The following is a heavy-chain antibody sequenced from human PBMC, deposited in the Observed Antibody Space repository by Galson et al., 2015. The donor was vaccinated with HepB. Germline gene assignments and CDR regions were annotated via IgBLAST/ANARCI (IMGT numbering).Heavy chain of an antibody. V-gene: IGHV3-23*01. J-gene: IGHJ4*02. D-gene: IGHD2-8*02. CDR2: ISNDGNTP. CDR1: GFTFNSYA. Sequence: SLRLSCAASGFTFNSYAMNWVRQAPGKGLEWVSTISNDGNTPYYADSVKGRFTISRDNSKNTLYLQMDSLRAEDTAVYYCVAWYFFEHWGQGTLVTVSS. CDR3: VAWYFFEH.